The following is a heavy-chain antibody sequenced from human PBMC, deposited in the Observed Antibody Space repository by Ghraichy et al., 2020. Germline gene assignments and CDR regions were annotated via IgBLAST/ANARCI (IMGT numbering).Heavy chain of an antibody. D-gene: IGHD3-10*01. J-gene: IGHJ4*02. CDR3: AKNRVTMVRGVTNPVDY. Sequence: LSLTCAASGFTFSSYAMSWVRQAPGKGLEWVSAISGSGGSTYYADSVKGRFTISRDNSKNTLYLQMNSLRAADTAVYYCAKNRVTMVRGVTNPVDYWGQGTLVTVSS. CDR1: GFTFSSYA. CDR2: ISGSGGST. V-gene: IGHV3-23*01.